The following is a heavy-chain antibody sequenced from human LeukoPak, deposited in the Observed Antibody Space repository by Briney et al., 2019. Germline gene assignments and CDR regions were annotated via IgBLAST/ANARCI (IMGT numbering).Heavy chain of an antibody. CDR2: IWYDGSNK. V-gene: IGHV3-33*01. Sequence: GRSLRLSCAASGFTFSSYGMHWVRQAPGKGLEWVAVIWYDGSNKYYADSVKGRFAISRDNSKNTLYLQMNSLRAEDTAVYYCARGNDSLFDYWGQGTLVTVSS. CDR1: GFTFSSYG. CDR3: ARGNDSLFDY. D-gene: IGHD2-15*01. J-gene: IGHJ4*02.